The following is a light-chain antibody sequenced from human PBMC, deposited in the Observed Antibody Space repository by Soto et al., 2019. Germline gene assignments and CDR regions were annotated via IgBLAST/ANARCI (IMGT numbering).Light chain of an antibody. J-gene: IGKJ1*01. V-gene: IGKV3-15*01. CDR1: QSVRSN. CDR3: QQYYSYPRT. Sequence: EKVRAQSPATLSVSPGERATLSCRASQSVRSNLAWYQQKPGQPPRLLIYDASTRATGIPARFSGSGSGTEFTLTISSVQSEDFATYYCQQYYSYPRTFGQGTKVDI. CDR2: DAS.